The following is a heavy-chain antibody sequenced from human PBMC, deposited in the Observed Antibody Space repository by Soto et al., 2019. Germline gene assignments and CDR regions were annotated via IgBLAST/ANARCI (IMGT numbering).Heavy chain of an antibody. Sequence: EVQLVESGGGLVQPGGSLRLSCAASGFTFSSYWMHWVRQAPGEGLVWVSRINSDGSSTSYADSVKGRFTISRDNAKNTLYLQMNSLRAEDTAVYYCARGGSLNWYFDLWCRGTLVTVSS. V-gene: IGHV3-74*01. CDR3: ARGGSLNWYFDL. CDR2: INSDGSST. D-gene: IGHD1-26*01. J-gene: IGHJ2*01. CDR1: GFTFSSYW.